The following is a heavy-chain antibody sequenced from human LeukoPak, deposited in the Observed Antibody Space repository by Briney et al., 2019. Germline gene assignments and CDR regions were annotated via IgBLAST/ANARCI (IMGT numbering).Heavy chain of an antibody. J-gene: IGHJ4*02. Sequence: PGGSLRLSCAASGFAVSNNHVTWVRQAPGKGLEWVSVISNSGTTYYADSVKGRFTISRDNSKNTLYLQMNSLRAEDTAVYYCAKWQPPTTFDYWGQGTLVTVSS. V-gene: IGHV3-53*01. D-gene: IGHD4-11*01. CDR1: GFAVSNNH. CDR2: ISNSGTT. CDR3: AKWQPPTTFDY.